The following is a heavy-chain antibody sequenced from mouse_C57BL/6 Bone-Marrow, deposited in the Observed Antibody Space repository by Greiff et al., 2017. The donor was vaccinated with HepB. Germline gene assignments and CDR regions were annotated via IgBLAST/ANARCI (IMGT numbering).Heavy chain of an antibody. Sequence: DVMLVESGGGLVKPGGSLKLSCAASGFTFSSYAMSWVRQTPEKRLEWVATISDGGSYTYYPDNVKGRFTISRDNAKNNLYLQMSHLKSEDTAMYYCAREDPTIVTFDYWGQGTTLTVSS. J-gene: IGHJ2*01. CDR1: GFTFSSYA. CDR2: ISDGGSYT. D-gene: IGHD2-5*01. V-gene: IGHV5-4*01. CDR3: AREDPTIVTFDY.